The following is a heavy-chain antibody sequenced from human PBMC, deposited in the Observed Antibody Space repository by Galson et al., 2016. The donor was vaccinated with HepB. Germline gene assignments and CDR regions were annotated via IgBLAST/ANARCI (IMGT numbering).Heavy chain of an antibody. D-gene: IGHD3-10*01. Sequence: SLRLSCAASGFTFNNYGMTWVRQAPGKGLEVVSSISRSGDSTDYADSVKGRFTISRDNSKNTLSLQMNSLRVEDTAIYYCARGGRQGAGSYSVGDSWGQGTPVTVSS. CDR3: ARGGRQGAGSYSVGDS. CDR1: GFTFNNYG. CDR2: ISRSGDST. J-gene: IGHJ4*02. V-gene: IGHV3-23*01.